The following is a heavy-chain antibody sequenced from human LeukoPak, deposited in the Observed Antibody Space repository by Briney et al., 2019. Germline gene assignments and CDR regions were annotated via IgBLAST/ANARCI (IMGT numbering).Heavy chain of an antibody. CDR1: GFTFDDYA. J-gene: IGHJ4*02. Sequence: GGSLRLSCAASGFTFDDYAMHWGRHAPGKGLEWVSLINEGGATTYYADSVKGRFTISRDNSKNFLYLQMTSLRTEDTALYYCSPYDWNYLGDYWGQGTLVTVSS. V-gene: IGHV3-43*02. CDR3: SPYDWNYLGDY. CDR2: INEGGATT. D-gene: IGHD1-7*01.